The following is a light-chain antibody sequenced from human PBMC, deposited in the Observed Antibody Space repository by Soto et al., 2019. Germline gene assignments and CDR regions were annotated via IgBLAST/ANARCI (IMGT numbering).Light chain of an antibody. CDR2: AAS. CDR1: QGIGYW. Sequence: DIQMTQSPSSLSASIGDTVTITCRASQGIGYWLAWFQQKPGKAPKSLIFAASNLQSGVPSRFSGSGSGTEFALTISSLQPEDFATYYCQQYNTYPQISCGPGTKVDVK. J-gene: IGKJ3*01. CDR3: QQYNTYPQIS. V-gene: IGKV1-16*01.